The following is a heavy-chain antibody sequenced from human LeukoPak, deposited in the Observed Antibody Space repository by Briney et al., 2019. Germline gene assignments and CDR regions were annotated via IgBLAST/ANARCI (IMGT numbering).Heavy chain of an antibody. CDR1: GGSFSGYY. V-gene: IGHV4-34*01. D-gene: IGHD1-26*01. J-gene: IGHJ6*03. CDR3: ARTNSGSYLFYYYYMDV. CDR2: INHSGST. Sequence: PSETLSLTCAVYGGSFSGYYWSWIRQPPGKGLEWIGEINHSGSTNYNPSLKSRVTISVDTSKNQFSLKLSSVTAADTAVYYCARTNSGSYLFYYYYMDVWGKGTTVTISS.